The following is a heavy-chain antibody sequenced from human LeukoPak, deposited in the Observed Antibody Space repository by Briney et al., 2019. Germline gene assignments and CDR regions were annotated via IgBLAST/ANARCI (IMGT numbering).Heavy chain of an antibody. V-gene: IGHV4-34*01. Sequence: SETLSLTCAVYGGSFSGSYWSWIRQPPGKGLEWIGEINHSASTNSNPSLKTRDTISVVTSKNPFSLQLMPVTAPDTAVNSCERETHMITFGGVIRSRGWFDPWGQGTLVTVSS. D-gene: IGHD3-16*02. J-gene: IGHJ5*02. CDR2: INHSAST. CDR3: ERETHMITFGGVIRSRGWFDP. CDR1: GGSFSGSY.